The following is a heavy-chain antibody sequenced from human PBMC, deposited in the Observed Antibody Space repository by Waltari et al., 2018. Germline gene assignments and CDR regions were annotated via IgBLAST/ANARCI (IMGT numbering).Heavy chain of an antibody. CDR2: VFRSGTT. CDR1: GVSITSSYY. V-gene: IGHV4-38-2*01. CDR3: ASEYGGSYFDY. D-gene: IGHD3-16*01. J-gene: IGHJ4*02. Sequence: QVHLQESGPGLVKPSETLSLTCDVSGVSITSSYYWGWVRQSPGTGLEWIGNVFRSGTTSSTPSLSSRITMSVDTSKNQFSLKLKSVTAADSAIYYCASEYGGSYFDYWGQGVRVNVSS.